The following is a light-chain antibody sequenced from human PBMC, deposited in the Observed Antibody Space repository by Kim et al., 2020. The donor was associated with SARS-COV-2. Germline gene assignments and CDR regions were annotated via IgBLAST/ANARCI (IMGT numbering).Light chain of an antibody. CDR1: QSIGTK. J-gene: IGKJ2*03. Sequence: IQMTQSPSSLSASVGDRITITCRASQSIGTKLNWYQQKPGKAPKILIYFASSLQGGVPSRFSGSGSGTDFTLTISSLQPEDFATYYCQQSVKIPYSFGQGTKLEI. V-gene: IGKV1-39*01. CDR2: FAS. CDR3: QQSVKIPYS.